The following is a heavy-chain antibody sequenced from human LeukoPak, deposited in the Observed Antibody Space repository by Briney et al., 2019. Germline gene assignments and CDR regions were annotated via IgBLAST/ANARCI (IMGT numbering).Heavy chain of an antibody. CDR1: GYTFISYG. J-gene: IGHJ4*02. Sequence: ASVKVSCKASGYTFISYGISWVRQAPGQGLEWMGWISAYNGNTDYAQNLQGRVTMTTDTSTSTAYMELRSLRSDDTAVYYCARDSFDYGGNSNFDYWGQGTLVTVSS. V-gene: IGHV1-18*01. CDR3: ARDSFDYGGNSNFDY. CDR2: ISAYNGNT. D-gene: IGHD4-23*01.